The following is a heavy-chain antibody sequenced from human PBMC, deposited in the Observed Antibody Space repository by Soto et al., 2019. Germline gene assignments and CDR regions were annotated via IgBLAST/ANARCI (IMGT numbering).Heavy chain of an antibody. CDR1: GFSFGTYA. CDR3: ANEAAGNYSY. Sequence: GRSLGLSCVVSGFSFGTYAMTWARPGPGKRPECVSTISGGIGSTFYADSVKGRFTISRDISKKKLFLHMNGLRGEDRGTDYYANEAAGNYSYWARGALDIVSA. D-gene: IGHD4-4*01. V-gene: IGHV3-23*01. J-gene: IGHJ1*01. CDR2: ISGGIGST.